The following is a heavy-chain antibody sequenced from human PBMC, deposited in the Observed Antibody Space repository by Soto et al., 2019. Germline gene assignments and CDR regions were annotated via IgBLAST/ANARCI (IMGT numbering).Heavy chain of an antibody. CDR2: IYWEEEK. CDR1: GFSLSTTGVG. V-gene: IGHV2-5*02. D-gene: IGHD3-10*01. J-gene: IGHJ5*02. Sequence: QITLKESGPPLVRPTQTLTLTCTFSGFSLSTTGVGVGWIRQPPGKALEWLALIYWEEEKRYSPSLKSRLTITKHNSKREVILTMTNMNPVDTATYFCAQRLRDYGRGRERANNFDPWGQGTLVTVSS. CDR3: AQRLRDYGRGRERANNFDP.